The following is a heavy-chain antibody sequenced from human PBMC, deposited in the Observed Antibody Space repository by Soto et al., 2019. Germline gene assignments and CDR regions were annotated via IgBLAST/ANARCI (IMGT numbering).Heavy chain of an antibody. CDR3: ARDVDADFRTDFDY. D-gene: IGHD4-17*01. Sequence: GVLRLSCAASGFTFSDYYIHWIRRAPGKGLEWISYISGNGEVIQYAASARGRFTISRDNAENSVYLEMESLRDEDTALYYCARDVDADFRTDFDYWGRGTLVTVSS. V-gene: IGHV3-11*01. CDR2: ISGNGEVI. CDR1: GFTFSDYY. J-gene: IGHJ4*02.